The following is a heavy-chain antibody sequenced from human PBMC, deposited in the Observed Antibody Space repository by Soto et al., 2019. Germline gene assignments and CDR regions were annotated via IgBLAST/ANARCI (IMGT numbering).Heavy chain of an antibody. CDR1: GYTFTSYY. Sequence: ASVKVSCKASGYTFTSYYMHWVRQAPGQGLEWMGIINPSGGSTSYAQKFQGRVTMTRDTSTSTVYMELSSLRSEDTAVYYCAREVGSSSPYYYGMYVWGQGTTVTVSS. J-gene: IGHJ6*02. V-gene: IGHV1-46*01. CDR3: AREVGSSSPYYYGMYV. D-gene: IGHD6-13*01. CDR2: INPSGGST.